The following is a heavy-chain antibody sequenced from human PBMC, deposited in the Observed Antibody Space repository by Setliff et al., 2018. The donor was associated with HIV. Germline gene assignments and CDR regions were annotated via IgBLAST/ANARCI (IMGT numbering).Heavy chain of an antibody. D-gene: IGHD3-10*01. CDR2: INYRGNT. V-gene: IGHV4-59*04. J-gene: IGHJ6*03. CDR3: ASLDGSESPYIYYYYMDV. CDR1: GVSISNYY. Sequence: SETLSLTCSVSGVSISNYYWSWIRQPPGKGLEWIGSINYRGNTYYNPSLKSRAAISVDTSKNQISLKLSSVTAADTAVYYCASLDGSESPYIYYYYMDVWGEGTAVTVSS.